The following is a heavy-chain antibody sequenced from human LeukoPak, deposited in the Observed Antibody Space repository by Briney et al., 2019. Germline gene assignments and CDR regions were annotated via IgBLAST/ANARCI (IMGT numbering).Heavy chain of an antibody. J-gene: IGHJ3*02. D-gene: IGHD2-15*01. Sequence: SETLSLTCTVSGGSISSYYWSWIRQPPGKGLEWIGYIYYSGSTNYNPSPKSRVTISVDTSKNQFSLKLSSVTAADTAVYYCARGWELHDAFDIWGQGTMVTVSS. CDR3: ARGWELHDAFDI. V-gene: IGHV4-59*01. CDR1: GGSISSYY. CDR2: IYYSGST.